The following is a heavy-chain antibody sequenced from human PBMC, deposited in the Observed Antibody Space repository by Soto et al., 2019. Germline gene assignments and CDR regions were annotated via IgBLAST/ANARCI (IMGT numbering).Heavy chain of an antibody. D-gene: IGHD3-3*01. CDR1: GFTFSSYA. V-gene: IGHV3-23*01. J-gene: IGHJ4*02. CDR2: ISGSGGST. CDR3: AKGDFWSGYYHYYFDY. Sequence: GGSLRLSCAASGFTFSSYAMSWVRQAPGKGLEWVSAISGSGGSTYYADSVKGRFTISRDNSKNTLYLQMNSLRAEDTAVYYCAKGDFWSGYYHYYFDYWGQGTLVTVSS.